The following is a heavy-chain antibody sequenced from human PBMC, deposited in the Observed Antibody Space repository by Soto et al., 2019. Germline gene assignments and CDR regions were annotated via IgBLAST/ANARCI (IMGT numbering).Heavy chain of an antibody. CDR2: LSYDGNNI. J-gene: IGHJ4*02. Sequence: QVQLVESGGGVVQPGRSLRLSCAASGFTFSNYAIHWVRQAPGKGLEWVAVLSYDGNNIHYADSVKGRFTVSRDNAKNTLFLQMNRLTTEDTALYYCARGPIGDAAMVTNSFDYWGQGTLVTVSS. V-gene: IGHV3-30-3*01. CDR3: ARGPIGDAAMVTNSFDY. D-gene: IGHD5-18*01. CDR1: GFTFSNYA.